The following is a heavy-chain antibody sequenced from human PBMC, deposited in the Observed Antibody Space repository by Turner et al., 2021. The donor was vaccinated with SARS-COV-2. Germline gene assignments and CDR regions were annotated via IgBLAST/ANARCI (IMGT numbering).Heavy chain of an antibody. CDR2: ISAYNGNT. CDR3: ARGDIVVVVASTPGDYFDY. D-gene: IGHD2-15*01. CDR1: GYTFTSYG. Sequence: QVQLVQSGAEVKKPGAPVKVSCKASGYTFTSYGISWVRQAPGQGLEWMGWISAYNGNTNYAQKLQGRVTMTTDTSTSTAYMELRSLRSDDTAVYYCARGDIVVVVASTPGDYFDYWGQGTLVTVSS. J-gene: IGHJ4*02. V-gene: IGHV1-18*01.